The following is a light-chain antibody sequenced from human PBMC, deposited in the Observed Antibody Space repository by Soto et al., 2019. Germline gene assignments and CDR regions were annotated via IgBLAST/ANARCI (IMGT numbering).Light chain of an antibody. J-gene: IGLJ1*01. CDR1: SSNIGGGYD. V-gene: IGLV1-40*01. CDR3: QSYDNSLSGWKV. Sequence: QAVLTQPPSVCGAPGQMVSISCTGSSSNIGGGYDVHWYQQLPGTVPKLLIYGNKDRPSGVPDRFSGSKSGTSASLAITGLQAEDEADYYCQSYDNSLSGWKVFGTGTKVTVL. CDR2: GNK.